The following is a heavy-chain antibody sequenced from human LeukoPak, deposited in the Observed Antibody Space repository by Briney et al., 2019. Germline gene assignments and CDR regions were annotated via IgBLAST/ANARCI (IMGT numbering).Heavy chain of an antibody. CDR3: ARSPVPYRTIDY. D-gene: IGHD1-7*01. J-gene: IGHJ4*02. CDR1: GGSISTNSYY. Sequence: PSETLSLTCTVSGGSISTNSYYWGWIRQPPGKGLEWIGSIYYSGRTYYNPSLKSRVTISVDTSKNQFSLKLSSVTAADTAVYYCARSPVPYRTIDYWGQGTLVTVSS. V-gene: IGHV4-39*07. CDR2: IYYSGRT.